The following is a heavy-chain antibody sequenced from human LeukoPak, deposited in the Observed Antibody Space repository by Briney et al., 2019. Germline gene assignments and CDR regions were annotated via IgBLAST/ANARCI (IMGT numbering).Heavy chain of an antibody. V-gene: IGHV3-21*01. D-gene: IGHD6-6*01. Sequence: PGGSLRLSCATSGFTFSAYSMNWVRQAPGKGLEWVSSISGSSIYINYADSVKGRFTISSDNAKNSLYLQMNSLRAEDTAVYYCAKDRGYSSSSVFDYWGQGTLVTVSS. CDR3: AKDRGYSSSSVFDY. CDR1: GFTFSAYS. J-gene: IGHJ4*02. CDR2: ISGSSIYI.